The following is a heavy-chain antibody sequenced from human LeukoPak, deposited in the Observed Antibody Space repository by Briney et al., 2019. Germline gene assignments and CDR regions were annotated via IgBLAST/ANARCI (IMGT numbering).Heavy chain of an antibody. Sequence: ASVKVSCKASGYTFTGYYMHWVRQAPGQGLEWMGWTNPNSGGTNYAQKFQGRVTMTRDTSISTAYMELSRLRSDDTAVYYCARDEYYDFWSGYLAYFDYWGQGTLVTVSS. V-gene: IGHV1-2*02. CDR2: TNPNSGGT. CDR1: GYTFTGYY. CDR3: ARDEYYDFWSGYLAYFDY. D-gene: IGHD3-3*01. J-gene: IGHJ4*02.